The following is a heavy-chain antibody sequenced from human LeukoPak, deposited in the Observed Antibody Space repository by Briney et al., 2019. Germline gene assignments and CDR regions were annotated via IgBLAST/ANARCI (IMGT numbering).Heavy chain of an antibody. V-gene: IGHV1-69*04. Sequence: ASVKVSCKASGGTFSSYAISWVRQAPGQGLEWMGRIIPILGIANYAQKFQGRVTITADKSMSTAYMELSSLRSEDTAVYYCVRVEYYYGSGSPNYYYGMYVWGQGTTVTVSS. CDR1: GGTFSSYA. J-gene: IGHJ6*02. CDR2: IIPILGIA. D-gene: IGHD3-10*01. CDR3: VRVEYYYGSGSPNYYYGMYV.